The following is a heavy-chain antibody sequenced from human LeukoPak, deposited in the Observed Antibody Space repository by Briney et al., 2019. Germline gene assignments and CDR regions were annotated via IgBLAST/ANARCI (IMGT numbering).Heavy chain of an antibody. CDR3: ARDKEDFDF. Sequence: SETLSLTRTVSGGSISSNYWSWIRQPPGKGLEWIGYISYSGSTDYNPSLKSRVTMSIDTSKNQFSLKLSSVTAADTAVYYCARDKEDFDFWGQGTLVTVSS. CDR1: GGSISSNY. CDR2: ISYSGST. J-gene: IGHJ4*02. V-gene: IGHV4-59*01.